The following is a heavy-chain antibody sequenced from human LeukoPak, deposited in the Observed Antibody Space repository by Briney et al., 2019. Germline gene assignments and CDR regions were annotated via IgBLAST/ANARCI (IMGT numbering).Heavy chain of an antibody. V-gene: IGHV3-23*01. CDR3: TKFLGDSWELLAFDY. J-gene: IGHJ4*02. Sequence: PVGALRLSSVAPGFTLCVNAMSWGPQTPGKGLEWVSAISAGGDGTYYADSVKGRFTISRDNSKNTLYLQMNSLRAEDTAMYYCTKFLGDSWELLAFDYWGQGALVTVSS. D-gene: IGHD1-26*01. CDR1: GFTLCVNA. CDR2: ISAGGDGT.